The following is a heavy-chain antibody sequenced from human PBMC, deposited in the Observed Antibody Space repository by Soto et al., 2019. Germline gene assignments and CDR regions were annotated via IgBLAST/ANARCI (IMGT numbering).Heavy chain of an antibody. CDR1: GFTFSSYA. Sequence: GGSLRLSCAASGFTFSSYAMSWVRQAPGKGLEWVSAISGSGGNTYYADSVKGRFTISRDNSKNTLYLQMNSLRAEDTAVYYCAKAAPDYYYDSSGYYPPFNFDYWGQGTLVTVSS. CDR3: AKAAPDYYYDSSGYYPPFNFDY. J-gene: IGHJ4*02. V-gene: IGHV3-23*01. D-gene: IGHD3-22*01. CDR2: ISGSGGNT.